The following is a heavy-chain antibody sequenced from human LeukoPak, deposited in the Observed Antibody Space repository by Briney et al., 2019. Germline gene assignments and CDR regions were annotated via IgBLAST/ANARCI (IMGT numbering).Heavy chain of an antibody. CDR2: INPSGGST. J-gene: IGHJ4*02. D-gene: IGHD6-6*01. V-gene: IGHV1-46*01. CDR1: GYTFTSYY. CDR3: ARPGWQLAQSGAFDY. Sequence: ASVKVSCKASGYTFTSYYMHWVRQAPGQGLEWMGIINPSGGSTSYAQKFQGRVTMTRDTSTSTVYMELSSLRSEDTAVYYCARPGWQLAQSGAFDYWGQGTLVTVSS.